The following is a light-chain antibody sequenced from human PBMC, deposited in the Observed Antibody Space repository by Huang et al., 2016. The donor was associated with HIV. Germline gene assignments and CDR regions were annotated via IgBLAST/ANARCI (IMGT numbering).Light chain of an antibody. CDR3: QQTDRFSIT. CDR2: ATS. Sequence: DIQMTQSPSSVSASVGERVTITCRARQDISSYVAWYQQKPGKAPKLLIYATSTLQSGVPSRFSGSSSGTEFTLTISSLQPEDFATYYCQQTDRFSITFGQGTRLEIK. V-gene: IGKV1-12*01. CDR1: QDISSY. J-gene: IGKJ5*01.